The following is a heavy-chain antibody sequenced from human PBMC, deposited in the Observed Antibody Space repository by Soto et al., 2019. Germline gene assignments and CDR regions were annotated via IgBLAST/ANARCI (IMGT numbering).Heavy chain of an antibody. J-gene: IGHJ5*02. CDR3: VRHSGYSSNWGEFDP. V-gene: IGHV4-34*01. Sequence: PSETLSPTFAVYGGSLSGHSWTWIRESPGKVLEWIGGINHSGRFNYSPSLKSRVTISADRTKNQFSLNLTSVTAADMAVYYCVRHSGYSSNWGEFDPWGQATLVT. CDR1: GGSLSGHS. D-gene: IGHD5-18*01. CDR2: INHSGRF.